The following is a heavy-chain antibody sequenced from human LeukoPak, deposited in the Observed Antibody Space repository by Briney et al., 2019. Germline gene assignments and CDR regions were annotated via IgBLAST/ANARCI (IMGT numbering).Heavy chain of an antibody. V-gene: IGHV6-1*01. D-gene: IGHD3-9*01. J-gene: IGHJ4*02. CDR2: TYYKSNWYK. Sequence: SQTLSLTCDIPGDSVSSNSVAWSWIRQSPSRGLEWPGRTYYKSNWYKDYAPSVRSRIAINPDTSKNQFSLQLKSVTTEDTAVYFCAREKTGYPYYFDYWGQGALVTVSS. CDR3: AREKTGYPYYFDY. CDR1: GDSVSSNSVA.